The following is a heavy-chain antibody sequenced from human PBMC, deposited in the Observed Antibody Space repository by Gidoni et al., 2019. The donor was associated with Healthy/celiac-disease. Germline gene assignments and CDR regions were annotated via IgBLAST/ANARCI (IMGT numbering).Heavy chain of an antibody. D-gene: IGHD6-19*01. CDR2: IIPICGTA. CDR1: GGTFRRYA. CDR3: ARGGYSSGWYFDY. J-gene: IGHJ4*02. V-gene: IGHV1-69*01. Sequence: QVQLVQSGAEVKKPGSSVQVYCKASGGTFRRYAISWVRQAPGQGLEWMGGIIPICGTANYAEKFQGRVTITADESTSTAYMELSSLRSEDTAVYYCARGGYSSGWYFDYWGQGTLVTVSS.